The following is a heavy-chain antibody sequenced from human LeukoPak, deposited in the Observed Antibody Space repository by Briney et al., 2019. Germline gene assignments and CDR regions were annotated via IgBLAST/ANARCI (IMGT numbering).Heavy chain of an antibody. CDR1: GGSISSYY. D-gene: IGHD6-13*01. J-gene: IGHJ4*02. Sequence: KSSETLSLTCTVSGGSISSYYWSWIRQPPGKGLEWIGYIYYSGSTNYNPSLKSRVTISVDTSKNQFSLKLSSVTAADTAVYYCASVVAAGTGLDYWGQGTLVTVSS. CDR2: IYYSGST. CDR3: ASVVAAGTGLDY. V-gene: IGHV4-59*01.